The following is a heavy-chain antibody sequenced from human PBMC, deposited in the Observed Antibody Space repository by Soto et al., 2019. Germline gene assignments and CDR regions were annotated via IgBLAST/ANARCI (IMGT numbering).Heavy chain of an antibody. Sequence: EVQLVESGGGLVQPGGSLRLSCAASGFTVSSNYMSWVRQAPGKGLEWVSVIYSGGSTYYADSVKSRFTISRDNYKNTLQLQMNSQRAEDTAVYYWARDRIAVAGDPEYFQHGGQGTLFTVSS. J-gene: IGHJ1*01. CDR3: ARDRIAVAGDPEYFQH. CDR2: IYSGGST. CDR1: GFTVSSNY. D-gene: IGHD6-19*01. V-gene: IGHV3-66*01.